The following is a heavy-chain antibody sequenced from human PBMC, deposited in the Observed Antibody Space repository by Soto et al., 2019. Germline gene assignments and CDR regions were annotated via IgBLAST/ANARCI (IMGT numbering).Heavy chain of an antibody. CDR3: AGASWDRVRGVKEFDS. J-gene: IGHJ4*02. D-gene: IGHD3-10*01. CDR1: GYTFTNNY. Sequence: QVQLVQSGAEVKKPGASVKVSCKASGYTFTNNYMNWVRQAPGQGVEWMGIINPSTGTTSSAQKFQGRVTMTRVPATSTVHMELSRLRSEDTAVYYCAGASWDRVRGVKEFDSWGQGTLVTVSS. V-gene: IGHV1-46*01. CDR2: INPSTGTT.